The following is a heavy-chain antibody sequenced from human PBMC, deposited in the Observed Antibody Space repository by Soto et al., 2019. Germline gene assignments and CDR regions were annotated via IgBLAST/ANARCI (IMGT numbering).Heavy chain of an antibody. CDR2: INPNLDIT. CDR1: GGTFSTYP. CDR3: SRAADSSGSDSAFDI. V-gene: IGHV1-69*02. D-gene: IGHD3-22*01. J-gene: IGHJ3*02. Sequence: QVQLVQSGAEVKKPGSSVKVSCKTSGGTFSTYPITWLRQAPGQGLEWVGRINPNLDITDSAQKFKGRVTITADKSTNTAYMALSSLRSEDTAVYYCSRAADSSGSDSAFDIWGQGTMVTVSS.